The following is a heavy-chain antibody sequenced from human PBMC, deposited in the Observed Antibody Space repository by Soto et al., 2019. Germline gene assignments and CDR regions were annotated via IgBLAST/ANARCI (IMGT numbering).Heavy chain of an antibody. J-gene: IGHJ4*02. CDR1: GFTFSSYS. V-gene: IGHV3-21*01. D-gene: IGHD2-15*01. CDR2: IGSSSSYI. Sequence: GGSLRLSCAASGFTFSSYSMNWVRQAPGKGLEWVSSIGSSSSYIYYADSVKGRFTISRDNAKNSLYLQMNSLRAEDTAVYYCAREVVVAATPFDYWGQGTLVTVSS. CDR3: AREVVVAATPFDY.